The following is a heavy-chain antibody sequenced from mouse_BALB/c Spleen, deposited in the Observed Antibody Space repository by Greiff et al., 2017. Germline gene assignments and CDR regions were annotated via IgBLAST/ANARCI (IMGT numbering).Heavy chain of an antibody. Sequence: EVMLVESGGGLVQPGGSLKLSCAASGFTFSSYTMSWVRQTPEKRLEWVAYISNGGGSTYYPDTVKGRFTISRDNAKNTLYLQMSSLKSEDTAMYYCARHNEGYYAFAYWGQGTLVTVSA. J-gene: IGHJ3*01. CDR1: GFTFSSYT. V-gene: IGHV5-12-2*01. CDR2: ISNGGGST. D-gene: IGHD2-3*01. CDR3: ARHNEGYYAFAY.